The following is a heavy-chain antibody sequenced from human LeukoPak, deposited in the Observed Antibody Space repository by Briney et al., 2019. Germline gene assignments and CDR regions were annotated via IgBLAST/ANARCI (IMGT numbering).Heavy chain of an antibody. V-gene: IGHV3-74*01. J-gene: IGHJ3*01. CDR3: VVVVEPPDSDGFDV. Sequence: HPGGSLRLSCAASGFTFGNSWVHWVRHAPGKGLVWVSLINADGSTTTYADSVKGRFTISRDNARNTLSLQMNSLTTEDTAVYYCVVVVEPPDSDGFDVWGQGTMITVSS. D-gene: IGHD1-14*01. CDR1: GFTFGNSW. CDR2: INADGSTT.